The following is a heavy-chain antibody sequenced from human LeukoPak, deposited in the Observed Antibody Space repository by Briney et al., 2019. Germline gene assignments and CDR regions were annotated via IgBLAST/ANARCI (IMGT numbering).Heavy chain of an antibody. J-gene: IGHJ4*02. V-gene: IGHV3-9*01. Sequence: PGRSLRLSCAASGFTFDDYAMHWVRQAPGKGLEWVSGISWNRGSIGYADSVKGRFTISRDNAKNSLYLQMNSLTTEDTALYYCAKDSRSSTCCYQDWGQGTLVTVSS. CDR3: AKDSRSSTCCYQD. CDR2: ISWNRGSI. D-gene: IGHD2-2*01. CDR1: GFTFDDYA.